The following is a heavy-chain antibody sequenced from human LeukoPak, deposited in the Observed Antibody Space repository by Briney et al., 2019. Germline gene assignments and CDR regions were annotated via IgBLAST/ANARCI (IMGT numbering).Heavy chain of an antibody. J-gene: IGHJ4*02. CDR3: ARDAIPRYYYDSSGYYYPYFDY. D-gene: IGHD3-22*01. CDR1: GGSISSSSYY. Sequence: SETLSLTCTVSGGSISSSSYYWGWIRQPPGKGLEWIGSIYYSGSTYYNPSLKSRVTISVDTSKNQFSLKLSSVTAADTAVYYCARDAIPRYYYDSSGYYYPYFDYWGQGTLVTVSS. CDR2: IYYSGST. V-gene: IGHV4-39*07.